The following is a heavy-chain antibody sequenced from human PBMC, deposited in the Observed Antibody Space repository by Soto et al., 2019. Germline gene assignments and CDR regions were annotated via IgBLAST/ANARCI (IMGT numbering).Heavy chain of an antibody. J-gene: IGHJ6*02. Sequence: SVKVSCKASGGTFSSYAISWVRQAPGQGLEWMGGIIPIFGTANYAQKFQARVTITADEFTSTAYMEPRSLRSEDTGVYHCARSPAAGTEEKPSGYGLDVWGQGTTVTVSS. CDR2: IIPIFGTA. D-gene: IGHD6-13*01. V-gene: IGHV1-69*13. CDR3: ARSPAAGTEEKPSGYGLDV. CDR1: GGTFSSYA.